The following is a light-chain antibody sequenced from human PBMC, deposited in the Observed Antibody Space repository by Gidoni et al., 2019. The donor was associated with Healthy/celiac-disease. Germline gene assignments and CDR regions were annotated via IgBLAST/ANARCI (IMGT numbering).Light chain of an antibody. J-gene: IGKJ4*01. CDR3: QQYDNLPLT. V-gene: IGKV1-33*01. CDR2: DAS. CDR1: QDISNY. Sequence: TPSPSSLSASVGDRVTITCQASQDISNYLNWYQQKPGKAPKLLIYDASNLETGVPSRFSGSGSGTEFTFTISSLQPEDIATYYCQQYDNLPLTFGGGTKVEIK.